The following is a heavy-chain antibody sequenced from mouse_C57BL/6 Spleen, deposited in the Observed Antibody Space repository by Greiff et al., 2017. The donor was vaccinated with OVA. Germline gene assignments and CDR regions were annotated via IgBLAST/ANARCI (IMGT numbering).Heavy chain of an antibody. V-gene: IGHV1-50*01. J-gene: IGHJ3*01. CDR3: ARRSISYGNPLAY. Sequence: VQLQQPGAELVKPGASVKLSCKASGYTFTSYWMQWVKQRPGQGLEWIGEIDPSDSYTKYNQKFKGKATLTVDTSSSTAYMRLSILTSEDSSVYYCARRSISYGNPLAYWGQGTLVTVSA. D-gene: IGHD2-1*01. CDR1: GYTFTSYW. CDR2: IDPSDSYT.